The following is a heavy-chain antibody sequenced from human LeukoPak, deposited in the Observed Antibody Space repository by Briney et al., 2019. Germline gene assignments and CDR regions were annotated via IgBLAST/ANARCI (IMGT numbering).Heavy chain of an antibody. CDR3: ARFPYSGYDLDFDY. CDR1: GYTFTSYD. J-gene: IGHJ4*02. CDR2: MNPNSGNT. Sequence: ASVKVSCKASGYTFTSYDINWVRQATGQGLEWMGWMNPNSGNTGYAQKFQGRVTMTRNTSISTAYMELSSLRSEDTAVYYCARFPYSGYDLDFDYWGQGTLVTVSS. D-gene: IGHD5-12*01. V-gene: IGHV1-8*01.